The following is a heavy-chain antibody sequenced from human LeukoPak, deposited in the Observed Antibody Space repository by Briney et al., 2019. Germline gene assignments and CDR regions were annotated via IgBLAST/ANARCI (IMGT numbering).Heavy chain of an antibody. CDR1: GFTFTDYY. V-gene: IGHV3-11*01. J-gene: IGHJ3*02. CDR2: ISSSGSTR. Sequence: GGSLRLSCAASGFTFTDYYMSWIRQAPGKGLEWDSYISSSGSTRQYADSVKRRFTISKDNAKNSLSLQMNSLRAADTAVYYCLRPREQNLVVSPFDIWGQGTMGTVSS. CDR3: LRPREQNLVVSPFDI. D-gene: IGHD6-13*01.